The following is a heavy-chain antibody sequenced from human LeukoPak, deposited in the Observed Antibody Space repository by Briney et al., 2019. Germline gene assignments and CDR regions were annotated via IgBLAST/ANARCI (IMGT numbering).Heavy chain of an antibody. V-gene: IGHV1-2*06. Sequence: ASVKVSCKASGYTFTGYYMHWVRQAPGQGLEWMGRINPNSGGTNYAQKFQGRVTMTRDTSISTAYMELSRLRSDDTAVYYCAGERITMVRGVITAFGYWGQGTLVTVSS. D-gene: IGHD3-10*01. CDR2: INPNSGGT. J-gene: IGHJ4*02. CDR1: GYTFTGYY. CDR3: AGERITMVRGVITAFGY.